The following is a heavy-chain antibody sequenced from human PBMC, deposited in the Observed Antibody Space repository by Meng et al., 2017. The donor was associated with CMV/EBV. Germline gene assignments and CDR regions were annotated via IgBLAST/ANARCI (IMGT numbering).Heavy chain of an antibody. Sequence: GESLKISCAASGFTFSSYAMHWVRQAPGKGLEWVAVISYDGSNKYYADSVKGRFTISRDNSKNTLYLQMNSLRAEDTAVYYCARRSVVVPAAPWTYYDFWSGYYTEGYYYYGMDVWGQGTTVTVSS. CDR2: ISYDGSNK. D-gene: IGHD3-3*01. CDR1: GFTFSSYA. CDR3: ARRSVVVPAAPWTYYDFWSGYYTEGYYYYGMDV. V-gene: IGHV3-30*04. J-gene: IGHJ6*02.